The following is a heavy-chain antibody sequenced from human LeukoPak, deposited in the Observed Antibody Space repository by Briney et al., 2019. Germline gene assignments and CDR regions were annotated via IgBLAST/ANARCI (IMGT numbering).Heavy chain of an antibody. CDR1: GFTFSSYG. J-gene: IGHJ4*02. CDR3: ARDRDVDTAMALDY. V-gene: IGHV3-33*01. CDR2: IWYDGSNK. D-gene: IGHD5-18*01. Sequence: PGGSLRLSCAASGFTFSSYGMHWVRQAPGKGLEWVAVIWYDGSNKYYADSVKGRFTIARHNSKTTLSLQMNSLRAEDTAVYYCARDRDVDTAMALDYWGQGTLVTVSS.